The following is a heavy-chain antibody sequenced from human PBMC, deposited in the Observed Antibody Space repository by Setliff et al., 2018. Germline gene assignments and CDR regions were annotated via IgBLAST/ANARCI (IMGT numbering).Heavy chain of an antibody. CDR3: ARAPPPWLQSLGGDY. V-gene: IGHV4-38-2*01. Sequence: SETLSLTCDVSSYSISRGYYWGWIRQAPGKGLEFIGSIYHGGNIVYNPSLESRVTISADTSKNQFSLALTSVTAADTAVYYCARAPPPWLQSLGGDYWGQGTLVTVS. J-gene: IGHJ4*02. CDR2: IYHGGNI. D-gene: IGHD5-12*01. CDR1: SYSISRGYY.